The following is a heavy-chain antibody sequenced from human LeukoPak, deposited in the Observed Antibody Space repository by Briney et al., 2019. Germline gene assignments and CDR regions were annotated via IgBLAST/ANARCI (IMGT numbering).Heavy chain of an antibody. V-gene: IGHV3-30-3*01. CDR1: GFTFTSYA. Sequence: GGSLRLSCAASGFTFTSYAMHWLRQVPGKGLEWVAVISYDGSNNYYADSVKGRFTISRDNSKNTLYLQMNSLRAEDTAVYYCATSRVSITMVRATRLDYWGQGTLVTVSS. CDR3: ATSRVSITMVRATRLDY. D-gene: IGHD3-10*01. J-gene: IGHJ4*02. CDR2: ISYDGSNN.